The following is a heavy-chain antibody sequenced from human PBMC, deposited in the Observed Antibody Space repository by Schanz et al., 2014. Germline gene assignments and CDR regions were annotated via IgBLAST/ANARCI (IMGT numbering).Heavy chain of an antibody. CDR1: GYTFSDYG. V-gene: IGHV1-69*04. CDR3: ARDRLECGAECYSVEVFEI. Sequence: QVQLVQSGDEVKKPGASVKVSCKTSGYTFSDYGITWVRQAPGQGLEWMGRIIPSLGLAKYEQKCQDKVTITADTSATAAYMELSGLRSEDTAVYYCARDRLECGAECYSVEVFEIWGQGTLVIVSS. J-gene: IGHJ4*02. D-gene: IGHD2-21*01. CDR2: IIPSLGLA.